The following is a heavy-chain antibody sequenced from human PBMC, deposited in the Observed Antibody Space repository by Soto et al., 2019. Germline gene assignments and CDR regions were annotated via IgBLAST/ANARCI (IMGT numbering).Heavy chain of an antibody. J-gene: IGHJ3*02. CDR3: ARDGPMDRAFDI. D-gene: IGHD3-10*01. Sequence: ASVKVSCKASGDTFTSNGISWVRQAPGQGLEWMGWISAYNGNTNYAQKLQGRVTMTTDTSTSTAYMELRSLRSDDTAVYYCARDGPMDRAFDIWGQGTMVTVSS. CDR1: GDTFTSNG. CDR2: ISAYNGNT. V-gene: IGHV1-18*01.